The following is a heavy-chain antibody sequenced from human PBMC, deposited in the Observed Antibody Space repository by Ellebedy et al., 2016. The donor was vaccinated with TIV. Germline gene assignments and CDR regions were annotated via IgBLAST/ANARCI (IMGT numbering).Heavy chain of an antibody. D-gene: IGHD3-22*01. J-gene: IGHJ4*02. CDR3: AKGRGGGSDSSAPRYYFDY. Sequence: GESLKISCAASGFTFSCYAMSWVRPAPGKGLEWVANLKTDGSQNYYMDSVKGRFTISRDNAKNSLYLQMNSLRAEDTAVYYCAKGRGGGSDSSAPRYYFDYWGLGTLVTVSS. CDR1: GFTFSCYA. V-gene: IGHV3-7*03. CDR2: LKTDGSQN.